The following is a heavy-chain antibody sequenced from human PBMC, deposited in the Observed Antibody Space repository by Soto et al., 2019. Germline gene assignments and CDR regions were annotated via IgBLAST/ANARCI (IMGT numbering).Heavy chain of an antibody. V-gene: IGHV3-30*18. CDR2: ISYDGSNK. CDR1: GFTFSSYG. CDR3: AKAHRYYDDSSGYHLWPIIYYYYGMDV. Sequence: GGSLRLSCAASGFTFSSYGMHWVRQAPGKGLEWVAVISYDGSNKYYADSVKGRFTISRDNSKNTLYLQMNSLRAEDTAVYYCAKAHRYYDDSSGYHLWPIIYYYYGMDVWGQGTTFTVSS. J-gene: IGHJ6*02. D-gene: IGHD3-22*01.